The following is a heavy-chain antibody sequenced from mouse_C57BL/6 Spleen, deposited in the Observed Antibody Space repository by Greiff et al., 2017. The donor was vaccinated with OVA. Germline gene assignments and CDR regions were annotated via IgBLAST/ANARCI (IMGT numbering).Heavy chain of an antibody. CDR3: ARTNSSGYVGYAMDY. J-gene: IGHJ4*01. CDR2: ICPGDGDT. D-gene: IGHD3-2*02. CDR1: GYAFSSSW. Sequence: VQLQESGPELVKPGASVKISCKASGYAFSSSWMNWVKQRPGKGLEWIGRICPGDGDTNYNGKFKGKATLTADKSSSTAYMQLSSLTSEDSAVYFCARTNSSGYVGYAMDYWGQGTSVTVSS. V-gene: IGHV1-82*01.